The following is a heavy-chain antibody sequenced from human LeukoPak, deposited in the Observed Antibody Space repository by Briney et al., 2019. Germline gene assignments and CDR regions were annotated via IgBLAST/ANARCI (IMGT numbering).Heavy chain of an antibody. CDR1: GFTFSSYA. V-gene: IGHV3-23*01. CDR2: ISGSGGST. Sequence: SGGSLRLSCAASGFTFSSYAMSWVRQAPGKGLEWVSAISGSGGSTYYADSVKGRFTISRDNSKNTLYLQMNSLRAEDTAVYYCAKWEYYYGSGNLPVGFDYLGQGTLVTVSS. CDR3: AKWEYYYGSGNLPVGFDY. J-gene: IGHJ4*02. D-gene: IGHD3-10*01.